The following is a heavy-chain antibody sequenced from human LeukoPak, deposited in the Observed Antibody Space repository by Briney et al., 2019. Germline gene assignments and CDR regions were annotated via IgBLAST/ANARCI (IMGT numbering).Heavy chain of an antibody. Sequence: GGSLRLSCVASGFTFTTYWMHWVRQAPGKGLVWVSRINGDGSNSNYADSVKGRFTISTDNARNTLYLQMNGLRAEATALYYCARTSPTSHFDFWGQGTLVTVSS. V-gene: IGHV3-74*01. CDR3: ARTSPTSHFDF. CDR1: GFTFTTYW. CDR2: INGDGSNS. D-gene: IGHD3-16*01. J-gene: IGHJ4*02.